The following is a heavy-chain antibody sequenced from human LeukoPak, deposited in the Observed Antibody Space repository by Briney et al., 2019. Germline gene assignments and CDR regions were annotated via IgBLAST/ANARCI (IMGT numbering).Heavy chain of an antibody. J-gene: IGHJ4*02. D-gene: IGHD3-10*01. V-gene: IGHV4-34*01. CDR2: INHSGST. CDR1: GGSFSGYY. Sequence: SETLSLTCAVYGGSFSGYYWSWIRQPPGKGLEWIGEINHSGSTNYNPSLKSRVTISVDTSKNQFSLKLSSATAADTAVYYCARGGFLDYWGQGTLVTVSS. CDR3: ARGGFLDY.